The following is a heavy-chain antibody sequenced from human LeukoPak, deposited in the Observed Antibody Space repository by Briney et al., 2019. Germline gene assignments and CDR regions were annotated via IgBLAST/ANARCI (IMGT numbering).Heavy chain of an antibody. J-gene: IGHJ4*02. Sequence: SETLSPTCTVSGGSISSYYWSWIRQPPGKGLEWIGYIYYSGSTNYNPSLKSRVTISVDTSKNQFSLKLSSVTAADTAVYYCARCRGYDWHFDYWGQGTLVTVSS. V-gene: IGHV4-59*08. CDR3: ARCRGYDWHFDY. D-gene: IGHD5-12*01. CDR1: GGSISSYY. CDR2: IYYSGST.